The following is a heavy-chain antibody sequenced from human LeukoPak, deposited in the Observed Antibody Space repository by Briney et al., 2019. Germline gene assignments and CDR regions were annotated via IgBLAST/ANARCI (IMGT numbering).Heavy chain of an antibody. D-gene: IGHD1-26*01. CDR3: ARLDGSYYPFDY. CDR2: IYYSGST. CDR1: GGSISSYY. Sequence: PSETLSLTCTVSGGSISSYYWSWFRQPPGKGLEWIGYIYYSGSTNYNPSLKSRVTISVDTSKNQFSLKLSSVTAADTAVYYCARLDGSYYPFDYWGQGTLVTVSS. V-gene: IGHV4-59*08. J-gene: IGHJ4*02.